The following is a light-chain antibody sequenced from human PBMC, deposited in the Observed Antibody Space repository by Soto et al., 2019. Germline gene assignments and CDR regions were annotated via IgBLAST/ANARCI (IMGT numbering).Light chain of an antibody. CDR2: GVS. Sequence: EIVLAQSPGTLSLSPGERATLSCRASQRVSNTYLAWYQQKPGQAPRLLIYGVSSRATGIPDRFSGSGSGTDFTLTISSLEPEDFAVYYCQQRSNWPPDTFGPGTKVDIK. V-gene: IGKV3D-20*02. J-gene: IGKJ3*01. CDR1: QRVSNTY. CDR3: QQRSNWPPDT.